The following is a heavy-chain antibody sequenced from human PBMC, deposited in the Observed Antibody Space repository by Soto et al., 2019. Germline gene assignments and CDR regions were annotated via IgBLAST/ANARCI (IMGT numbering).Heavy chain of an antibody. CDR2: VSTYNGNT. Sequence: QVQLVQSGAEVKKPGASVKVSCKASGYIFTDYGISWVRQAPGQGPEWMGWVSTYNGNTNYAQKLQGRVTMTTDTSTSTAYMALRSLRIDATATYYCVSTCPGATCYFNYWGQGALVNVSS. D-gene: IGHD1-26*01. V-gene: IGHV1-18*01. CDR3: VSTCPGATCYFNY. J-gene: IGHJ4*02. CDR1: GYIFTDYG.